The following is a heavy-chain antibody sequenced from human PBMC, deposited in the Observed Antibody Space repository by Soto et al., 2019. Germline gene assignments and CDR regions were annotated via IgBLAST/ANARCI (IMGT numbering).Heavy chain of an antibody. CDR1: GYTFSGHY. J-gene: IGHJ4*02. D-gene: IGHD1-26*01. CDR3: GRGRSGQIVIFY. CDR2: IGPESGAT. Sequence: ASVKVSCKXSGYTFSGHYIHWVRQAPQQGPEWMGEIGPESGATRYAEKFRGRVTMTMDTSITTVYMELRNLSPDDTAVYYCGRGRSGQIVIFYWGQGTPVTVSS. V-gene: IGHV1-2*02.